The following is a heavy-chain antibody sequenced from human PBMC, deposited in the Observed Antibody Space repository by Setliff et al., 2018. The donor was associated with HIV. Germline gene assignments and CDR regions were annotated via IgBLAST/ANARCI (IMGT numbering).Heavy chain of an antibody. CDR2: MSYSGST. J-gene: IGHJ6*03. CDR3: ARATYTLQFLKWSPDSSLYYYYMDV. V-gene: IGHV4-31*03. Sequence: SETLSLTCSFSGYSISSGYYWGWIRQPPGKGLEWIGYMSYSGSTFYKSSLKSRVTMSIDTSKNQFSLMLSPVTAADTAVYYCARATYTLQFLKWSPDSSLYYYYMDVWGKGTTVTVSS. CDR1: GYSISSGYY. D-gene: IGHD3-3*01.